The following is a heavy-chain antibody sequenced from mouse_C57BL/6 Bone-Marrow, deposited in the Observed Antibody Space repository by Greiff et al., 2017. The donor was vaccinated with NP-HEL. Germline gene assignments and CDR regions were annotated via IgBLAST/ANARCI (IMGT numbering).Heavy chain of an antibody. J-gene: IGHJ1*03. CDR1: GFTFTDYY. CDR2: IRNKANGYTT. Sequence: EVQLVESGGGLVQPGGSLSLSCAASGFTFTDYYMSWVRQPPGKALEWLGFIRNKANGYTTEYSASVKGRFTISRDNSQSILYLQMNALRAEDSATYYCARYRDFDVWGTGTTVTVSS. V-gene: IGHV7-3*01. CDR3: ARYRDFDV.